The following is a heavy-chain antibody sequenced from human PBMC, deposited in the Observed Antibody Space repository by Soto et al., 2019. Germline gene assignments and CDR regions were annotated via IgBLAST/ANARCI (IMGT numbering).Heavy chain of an antibody. Sequence: GGSLRLSCAASGFTFSNAWMNWVRQAPGKGLEWVGRIKSKTDGRTTDYAAPVKGRFTISRDDSKNTLYLQMNSLKTEDTAVYYCTTVRPLRFLEWFHMDVWGQGTTVTVSS. D-gene: IGHD3-3*01. V-gene: IGHV3-15*07. CDR3: TTVRPLRFLEWFHMDV. J-gene: IGHJ6*02. CDR1: GFTFSNAW. CDR2: IKSKTDGRTT.